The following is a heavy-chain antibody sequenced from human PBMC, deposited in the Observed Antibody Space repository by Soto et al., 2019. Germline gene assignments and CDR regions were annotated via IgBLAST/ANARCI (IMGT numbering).Heavy chain of an antibody. D-gene: IGHD3-3*01. Sequence: PSETLSLTCTVSGGSISSYYWSWIRQPPGKGLEWIGYIYYSGSTNYNPSLKSRVTISVDTSKNQFSLKLSSVTAADTAVYYCARGRRYYDFWSGYTSNWFDPWGQGTLVTVSS. CDR1: GGSISSYY. CDR3: ARGRRYYDFWSGYTSNWFDP. V-gene: IGHV4-59*01. J-gene: IGHJ5*02. CDR2: IYYSGST.